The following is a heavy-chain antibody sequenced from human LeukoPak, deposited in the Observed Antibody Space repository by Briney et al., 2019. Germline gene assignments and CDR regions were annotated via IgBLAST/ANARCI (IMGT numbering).Heavy chain of an antibody. D-gene: IGHD6-13*01. J-gene: IGHJ6*03. V-gene: IGHV4-59*01. CDR3: ARAIRTSSWYQYMDV. Sequence: SETLSLTCTVSGGSISSYYWSWIRQPPGKGLEWIGYIYYSGSTNYNPSLKSRVTISVDTSKNQFSLKLSSVTAADTAVYYCARAIRTSSWYQYMDVWGKGTTVTVSS. CDR2: IYYSGST. CDR1: GGSISSYY.